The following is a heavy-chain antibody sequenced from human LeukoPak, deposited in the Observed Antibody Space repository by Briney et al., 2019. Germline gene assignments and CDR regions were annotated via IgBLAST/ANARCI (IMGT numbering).Heavy chain of an antibody. CDR1: GFTFSSYE. CDR2: ISSSGSTI. CDR3: AKDVMEGSYRYYYYMDV. D-gene: IGHD3-16*02. Sequence: PGGSLRLSCAASGFTFSSYEMNWVRQAPGKGLEWVSYISSSGSTIYYADSVKGRFTISRDNAKNSLYLQMNSLRAEDTAVYYCAKDVMEGSYRYYYYMDVWGKGTTVTVSS. V-gene: IGHV3-48*03. J-gene: IGHJ6*03.